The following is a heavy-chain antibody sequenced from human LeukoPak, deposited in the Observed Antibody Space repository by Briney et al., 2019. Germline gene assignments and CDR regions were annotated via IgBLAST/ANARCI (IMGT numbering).Heavy chain of an antibody. CDR2: ISHSGIT. Sequence: SETLSLTYAVSGVSISTSCWWSWVRQPPGRGLEWIGEISHSGITTYIPFLKSRVSMSMDRSKNQFSLKLTSVTAADTAVYYCAMSSGWFRLDQWGQGALVTVSS. CDR1: GVSISTSCW. V-gene: IGHV4-4*02. CDR3: AMSSGWFRLDQ. D-gene: IGHD6-19*01. J-gene: IGHJ4*02.